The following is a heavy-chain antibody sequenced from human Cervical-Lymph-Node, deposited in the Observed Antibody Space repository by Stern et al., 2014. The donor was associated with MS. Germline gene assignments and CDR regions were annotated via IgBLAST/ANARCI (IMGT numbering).Heavy chain of an antibody. Sequence: QLVESGTEVKKPGTSVKISCTASGDTFSTYTIHCVRQATGQALLLIGMIHPNGGSPTYAQDFRVIGAMTRDKATSTVHMKLSGLRSEDTAFYYCARPLPYANWGQGTLVTVSS. D-gene: IGHD4-17*01. CDR2: IHPNGGSP. J-gene: IGHJ4*02. CDR1: GDTFSTYT. CDR3: ARPLPYAN. V-gene: IGHV1-46*01.